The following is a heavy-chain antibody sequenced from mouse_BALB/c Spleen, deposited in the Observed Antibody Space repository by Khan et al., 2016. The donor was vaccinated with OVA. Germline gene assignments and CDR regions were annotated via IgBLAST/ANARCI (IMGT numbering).Heavy chain of an antibody. Sequence: EVELVESGGGLVQPGGSRTLSCAASGFTFIDYGMAWVRQTPGKGPEWIAFIRSVAYSIYYADTVTGRFTISRENAKNTLYLEMSSLRSDYTAMYYCARGGFAYWGQGTLVTVSA. J-gene: IGHJ3*01. V-gene: IGHV5-15*02. CDR1: GFTFIDYG. CDR2: IRSVAYSI. CDR3: ARGGFAY.